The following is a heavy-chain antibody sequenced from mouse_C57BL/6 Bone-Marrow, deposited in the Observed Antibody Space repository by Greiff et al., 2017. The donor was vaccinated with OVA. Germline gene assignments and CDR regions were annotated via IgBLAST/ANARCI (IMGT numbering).Heavy chain of an antibody. V-gene: IGHV1-15*01. D-gene: IGHD1-1*01. CDR2: IDPENGGT. CDR1: GYTFTDYE. CDR3: LSYYYGSSYYFDY. Sequence: SGAELVRPGASVTLSCKASGYTFTDYEMHWVKQTPVHGLEWIGAIDPENGGTAYNQKFKGKAILTADKSSSTAYMELRSLTSEDYAVYYCLSYYYGSSYYFDYWGQGTTLTVSS. J-gene: IGHJ2*01.